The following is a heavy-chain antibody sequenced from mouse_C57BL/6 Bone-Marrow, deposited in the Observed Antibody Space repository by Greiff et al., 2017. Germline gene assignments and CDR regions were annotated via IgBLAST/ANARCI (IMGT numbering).Heavy chain of an antibody. Sequence: EVQLQQSGPELVKPGASVKISCKASGYTFTDYYMNWVKQSHGKSLEWIGDINPNNGGTSYNQKFKGKATLTVDKSSSTAYMELRSLTSEDSAVYYCAIRRSSGYYYAMDDWGQGTSVTVSS. D-gene: IGHD1-1*01. J-gene: IGHJ4*01. V-gene: IGHV1-26*01. CDR1: GYTFTDYY. CDR2: INPNNGGT. CDR3: AIRRSSGYYYAMDD.